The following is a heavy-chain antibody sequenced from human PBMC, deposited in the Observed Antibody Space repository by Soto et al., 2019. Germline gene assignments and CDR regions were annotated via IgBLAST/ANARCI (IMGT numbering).Heavy chain of an antibody. D-gene: IGHD2-8*02. CDR2: ISAYNGYT. CDR1: GYTFSSYG. V-gene: IGHV1-18*04. CDR3: ARSGGGVIDY. J-gene: IGHJ4*02. Sequence: ASVKVSCKASGYTFSSYGITWVRQAPGQGLEWMGWISAYNGYTNFAHKFQGRASMTIHTSTSTAYMELRGLRSDDTAVYFCARSGGGVIDYWGQGTLVTVSS.